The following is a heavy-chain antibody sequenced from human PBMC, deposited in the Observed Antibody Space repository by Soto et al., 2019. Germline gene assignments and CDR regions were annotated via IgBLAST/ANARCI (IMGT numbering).Heavy chain of an antibody. CDR3: ARDLTVTTHAVDY. Sequence: QVQLVESGGGVVQPGRSLRLSCAASGFTFSSYGMHWVRQAPGKGLEWVAVIWYDGSNKYYADSVKGRFTISRDNSKNTLYLQMNSRRAEDTAVYYCARDLTVTTHAVDYWGQVTLVTVSS. V-gene: IGHV3-33*01. CDR2: IWYDGSNK. D-gene: IGHD4-17*01. CDR1: GFTFSSYG. J-gene: IGHJ4*02.